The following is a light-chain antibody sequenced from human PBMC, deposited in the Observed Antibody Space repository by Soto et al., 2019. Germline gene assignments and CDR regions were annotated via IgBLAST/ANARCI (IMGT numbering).Light chain of an antibody. J-gene: IGKJ4*01. V-gene: IGKV3-15*01. CDR1: QSVSSS. CDR2: GAS. Sequence: EIVMTQSPATLSVSPGERATLSCRASQSVSSSLAWYQQKPGQAPRLLIYGASTRATGIPARFSGSGSGTEFTLTISSLQSEDFAVYHCQQYNNWPLTFGGGTKVVIK. CDR3: QQYNNWPLT.